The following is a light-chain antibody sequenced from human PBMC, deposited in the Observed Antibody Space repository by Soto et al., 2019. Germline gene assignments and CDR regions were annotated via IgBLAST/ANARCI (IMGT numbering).Light chain of an antibody. CDR3: AAWDDSLNGVV. CDR1: RSNIGSNT. J-gene: IGLJ2*01. Sequence: QSVLTQPPSASGTPGQRVAISCSGSRSNIGSNTVSWYQQLPGTAPKLLIYSSDQPPSGVPDRFSGSKSGTSASLAISGLQSEDEADYYCAAWDDSLNGVVFGGGTKLTVL. V-gene: IGLV1-44*01. CDR2: SSD.